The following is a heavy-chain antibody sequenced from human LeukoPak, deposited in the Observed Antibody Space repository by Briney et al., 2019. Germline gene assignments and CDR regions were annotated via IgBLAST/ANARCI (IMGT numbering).Heavy chain of an antibody. V-gene: IGHV4-59*01. CDR2: IYYSGST. D-gene: IGHD6-13*01. J-gene: IGHJ4*02. CDR3: GGAVAAAGTDY. CDR1: GGSISSYY. Sequence: SETLSLTCTVSGGSISSYYWSWIRQPPGKGLEWIGGIYYSGSTNYNPSLKSRVTISVDTSKNPFSLKLSSVTAPDTAVYNCGGAVAAAGTDYWGQETLVTVSS.